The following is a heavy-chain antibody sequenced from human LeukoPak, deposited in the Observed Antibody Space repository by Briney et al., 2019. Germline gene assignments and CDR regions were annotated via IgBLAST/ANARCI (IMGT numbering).Heavy chain of an antibody. D-gene: IGHD3-22*01. V-gene: IGHV4-59*01. J-gene: IGHJ4*02. Sequence: SETLSLTCTVSGGSISSYYWSWIRQPPGKGLEWIGYIYYSGSTNYNPSLKSRVTISVDTSKNQFSLKLSSVTAADTAVCYCASGYYYDSSGYLSPWFDYWGQGTLVTVSS. CDR1: GGSISSYY. CDR3: ASGYYYDSSGYLSPWFDY. CDR2: IYYSGST.